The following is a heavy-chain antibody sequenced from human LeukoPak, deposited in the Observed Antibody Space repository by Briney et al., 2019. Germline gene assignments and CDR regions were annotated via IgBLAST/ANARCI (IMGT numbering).Heavy chain of an antibody. J-gene: IGHJ4*02. V-gene: IGHV3-7*01. CDR2: IKQDGSEK. Sequence: GGSLRLSCAASGFTFSSYWMGWVRQAPGKGLEWVANIKQDGSEKYYVDSVKGRFTISRDNAKNSLYLQMNSPRAEDTAVYYCAREGGPYYYDSSGYPYFDYWGQGTLVTVSS. D-gene: IGHD3-22*01. CDR1: GFTFSSYW. CDR3: AREGGPYYYDSSGYPYFDY.